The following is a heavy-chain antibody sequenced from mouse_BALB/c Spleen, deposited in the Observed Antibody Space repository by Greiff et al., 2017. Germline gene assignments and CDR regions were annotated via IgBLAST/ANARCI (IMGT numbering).Heavy chain of an antibody. V-gene: IGHV5-12-1*01. CDR1: GFAFSSYD. CDR3: ARHVTVYSFYS. CDR2: ISSGGGST. J-gene: IGHJ2*01. D-gene: IGHD2-10*02. Sequence: EVQVVESGGGLVQPGGSLKLSCAASGFAFSSYDMSWVRQTPEKRLEWVAYISSGGGSTYYPDTVKGRFTISRDNAKNTLYLQMSSLKSEDTAMYYTARHVTVYSFYSWGQDTPLTVSS.